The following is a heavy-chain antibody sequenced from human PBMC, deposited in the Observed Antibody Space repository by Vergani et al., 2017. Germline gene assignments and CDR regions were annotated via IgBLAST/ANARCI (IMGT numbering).Heavy chain of an antibody. V-gene: IGHV3-64D*06. CDR1: GFTFSSYA. CDR3: VKDHLLTAVAGTGFDY. J-gene: IGHJ4*02. Sequence: EVQLVESGGGLVQPGGSLRLSCSASGFTFSSYAMHWVRQAPGKGLEYVSAISSNGGSTYYADSVKGRFTISRDYSKNTLYLQMSSLRAEDTAVYYCVKDHLLTAVAGTGFDYWGQGTLVTVSS. D-gene: IGHD6-19*01. CDR2: ISSNGGST.